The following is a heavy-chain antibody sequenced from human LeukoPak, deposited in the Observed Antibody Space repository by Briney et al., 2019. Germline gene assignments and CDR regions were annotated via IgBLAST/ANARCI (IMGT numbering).Heavy chain of an antibody. V-gene: IGHV5-51*01. D-gene: IGHD6-13*01. CDR1: GYSFSSYW. Sequence: GESLTISCKGSGYSFSSYWIGWVRQMPGKSLEWMGIIYPADSDTRYNPSFKGQVTISADRSISTAYLQWSSLKASDTAMYFCVTQVDFPSRRTYNSGNKGFHSWGQGTLITVSS. CDR2: IYPADSDT. J-gene: IGHJ4*02. CDR3: VTQVDFPSRRTYNSGNKGFHS.